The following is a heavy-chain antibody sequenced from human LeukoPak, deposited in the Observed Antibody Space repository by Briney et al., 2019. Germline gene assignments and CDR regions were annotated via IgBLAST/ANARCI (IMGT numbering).Heavy chain of an antibody. D-gene: IGHD2-2*01. CDR2: IYASGST. J-gene: IGHJ3*02. Sequence: SETLSLTCTVSGSISGYYWSWIRQPPGKGLEWIGYIYASGSTNYNPSLESRVTISVDTSKNQFSLDLSSVTAADTAVYYCARQKCTSASCLTKNAFDIWGQGTMVTVSS. V-gene: IGHV4-4*09. CDR3: ARQKCTSASCLTKNAFDI. CDR1: GSISGYY.